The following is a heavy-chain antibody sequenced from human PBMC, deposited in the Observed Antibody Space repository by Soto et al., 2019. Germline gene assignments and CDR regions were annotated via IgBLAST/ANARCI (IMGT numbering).Heavy chain of an antibody. V-gene: IGHV4-4*07. J-gene: IGHJ6*02. CDR3: ARDMRVFGGMDV. CDR1: GGSITSYY. CDR2: TYITGDS. D-gene: IGHD3-3*01. Sequence: SETLSLTCTVSGGSITSYYWSWIRQPAGKGLEWIGRTYITGDSNYSPSLKSRVTMSLDTSKNQFSLKLRSATAADTAMYYCARDMRVFGGMDVWGRGTTVTVSS.